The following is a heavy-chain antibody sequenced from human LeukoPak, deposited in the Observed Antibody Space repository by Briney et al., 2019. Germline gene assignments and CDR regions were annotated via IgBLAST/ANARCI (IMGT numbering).Heavy chain of an antibody. CDR3: ARVGIAAAGTAY. Sequence: ASVKVSCKASGYTFTSYDNNWVRQATGQGLEWMGWMNPNSGNTGYAQKFQGRVTMTRNTSISTAYMELSSLRSEDTAVYYCARVGIAAAGTAYWGQGTLVTVSS. CDR2: MNPNSGNT. CDR1: GYTFTSYD. V-gene: IGHV1-8*01. J-gene: IGHJ4*02. D-gene: IGHD6-13*01.